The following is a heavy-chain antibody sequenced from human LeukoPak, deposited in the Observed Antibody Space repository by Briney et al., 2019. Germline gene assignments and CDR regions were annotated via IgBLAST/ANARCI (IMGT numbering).Heavy chain of an antibody. CDR3: ARGRPRGNDY. CDR1: GFIFTNYF. J-gene: IGHJ4*02. V-gene: IGHV3-74*01. D-gene: IGHD4-23*01. Sequence: GGSLRLSCAASGFIFTNYFMNWVRQAPGKGLVWVSRIASDGSSTTYADSVKGRFSISRDNAKNTLYLQMNSLRVEDTAVYYCARGRPRGNDYWGQGTLVTVSS. CDR2: IASDGSST.